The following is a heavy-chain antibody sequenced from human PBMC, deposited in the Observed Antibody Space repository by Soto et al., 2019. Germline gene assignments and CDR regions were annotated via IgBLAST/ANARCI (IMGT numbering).Heavy chain of an antibody. J-gene: IGHJ5*02. Sequence: SETLSLTCAVYGGSFSGYYWSWIRQPPGKGLEWIGEINHSGSTNYNPSLKSRVTISVDTSKNQFSLKLSSVTAADTAVYYCARMDITIFGTKAFDPCGQGSLVTVSS. D-gene: IGHD3-3*01. CDR2: INHSGST. CDR1: GGSFSGYY. CDR3: ARMDITIFGTKAFDP. V-gene: IGHV4-34*01.